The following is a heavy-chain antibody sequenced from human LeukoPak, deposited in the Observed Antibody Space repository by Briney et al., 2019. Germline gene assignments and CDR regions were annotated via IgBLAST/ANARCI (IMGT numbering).Heavy chain of an antibody. D-gene: IGHD5-12*01. CDR2: MNPNSGNT. V-gene: IGHV1-8*01. Sequence: ASVKVSCKASGYSFTSYDINWVRQATGQGLEWMGWMNPNSGNTGYAQKFQGRVTMTRNTSISTAYMELSSLRSEDTAVYYCARDRGYSGYDYWFDPWGQGTLVTVSS. CDR3: ARDRGYSGYDYWFDP. CDR1: GYSFTSYD. J-gene: IGHJ5*02.